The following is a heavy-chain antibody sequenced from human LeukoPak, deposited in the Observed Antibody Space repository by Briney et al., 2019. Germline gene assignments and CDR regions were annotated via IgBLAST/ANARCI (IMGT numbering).Heavy chain of an antibody. CDR3: ARVQLERRDAFDI. V-gene: IGHV4-61*01. CDR2: IYYSGST. J-gene: IGHJ3*02. Sequence: PSETVSLTCTVSGVSVSSGSYYWRWNRQPPGRGLEWIVYIYYSGSTNYNPSLKSRVTISVYTFKNQFSLKLSSVTAADTAVYYCARVQLERRDAFDIWGQGTMVTVSS. CDR1: GVSVSSGSYY. D-gene: IGHD1-1*01.